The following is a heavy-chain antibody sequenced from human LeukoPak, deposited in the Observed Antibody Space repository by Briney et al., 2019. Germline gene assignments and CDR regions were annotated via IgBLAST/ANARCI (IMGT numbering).Heavy chain of an antibody. D-gene: IGHD4-17*01. CDR1: GGSIISSHYF. Sequence: PSETLSLTCTVSGGSIISSHYFWGWIRQPPGKGLEWIGSIYYSGSTYYNPSLKSRVTISVDTSKNQFSLKLSSVTAADTAVYYCARQGAYGDYEVDYWGQGTLVTVSS. J-gene: IGHJ4*02. CDR3: ARQGAYGDYEVDY. V-gene: IGHV4-39*01. CDR2: IYYSGST.